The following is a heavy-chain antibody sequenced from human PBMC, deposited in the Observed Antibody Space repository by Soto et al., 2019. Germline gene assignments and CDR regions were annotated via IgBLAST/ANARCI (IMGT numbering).Heavy chain of an antibody. V-gene: IGHV4-31*03. D-gene: IGHD4-17*01. J-gene: IGHJ5*02. Sequence: QVQLQESGPGLVKPSQTLSLTCTVSGGSISSGGYYWSWIRQHPGKGLEWIGYIYYSGSTYYNPSLKSRVTTSVETSKNQFSLKLRYVTAADTDVDYCARAYGDPSVEPPWFDPWGQGTLVTVSS. CDR1: GGSISSGGYY. CDR3: ARAYGDPSVEPPWFDP. CDR2: IYYSGST.